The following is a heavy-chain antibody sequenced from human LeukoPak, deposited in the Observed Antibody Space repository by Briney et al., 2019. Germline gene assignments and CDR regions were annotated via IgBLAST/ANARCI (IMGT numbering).Heavy chain of an antibody. CDR1: AYDFTGYY. V-gene: IGHV1-2*06. CDR3: TREGIHSPDGTSYHRFAFDI. Sequence: GASVKVSCKVVAYDFTGYYIHWVRQAPGQGPEWMGRLNPNTGHAVYAFKFQGRVTITADKSTNTAHMELSSLRSEDTAVYYCTREGIHSPDGTSYHRFAFDIWGQGTVVTVSA. CDR2: LNPNTGHA. J-gene: IGHJ3*02. D-gene: IGHD3-16*02.